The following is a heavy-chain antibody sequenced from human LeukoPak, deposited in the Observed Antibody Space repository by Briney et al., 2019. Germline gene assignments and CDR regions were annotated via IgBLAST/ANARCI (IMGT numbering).Heavy chain of an antibody. Sequence: PGGSLRLSCAASGFTFEDYAMHWVRQGPGKGLEWVSLISGNGNNIYYADSVKGRFTISRDNSKNSLYLQMNSLRTEDTALYYCAKEGGYSYGSVEYFQHWGQGTLVTVSS. V-gene: IGHV3-43*02. D-gene: IGHD5-18*01. CDR1: GFTFEDYA. CDR2: ISGNGNNI. CDR3: AKEGGYSYGSVEYFQH. J-gene: IGHJ1*01.